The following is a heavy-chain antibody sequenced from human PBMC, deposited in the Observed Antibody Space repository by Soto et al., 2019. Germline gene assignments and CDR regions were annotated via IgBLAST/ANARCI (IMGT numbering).Heavy chain of an antibody. V-gene: IGHV1-2*07. Sequence: ASVKVSCKASGYTFTDYYLHWVRQAPGQGLEWMGWIDPNSGGTQYARKFQGRVTMTRDTSTSTAYMELSRLKSDDTAIYYCARGDSTDCYNGVCSFFYNHDMDVWGQGTTVTVSS. CDR2: IDPNSGGT. CDR1: GYTFTDYY. D-gene: IGHD2-8*01. CDR3: ARGDSTDCYNGVCSFFYNHDMDV. J-gene: IGHJ6*02.